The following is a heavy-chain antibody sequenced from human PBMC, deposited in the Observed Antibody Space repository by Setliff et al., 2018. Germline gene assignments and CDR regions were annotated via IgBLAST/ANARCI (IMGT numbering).Heavy chain of an antibody. CDR1: GGSISTYY. V-gene: IGHV4-59*01. CDR2: VYYSGTT. CDR3: ARGGTYRYFDY. J-gene: IGHJ4*03. Sequence: SETLSLTCTVSGGSISTYYWSWIRQPPGKGLEFIGYVYYSGTTNYDPSLKSRVTMSVDTSKNQFSLKLSSVTAADTAVYYCARGGTYRYFDYWGQGQWSPSPQ.